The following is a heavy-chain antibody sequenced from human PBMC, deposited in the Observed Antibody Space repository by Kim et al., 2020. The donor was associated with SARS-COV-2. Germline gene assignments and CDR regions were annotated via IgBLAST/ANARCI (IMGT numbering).Heavy chain of an antibody. D-gene: IGHD4-17*01. Sequence: HNPPLKSRVTMSVDTSRNQFSLKLSSVTAADTAVYYCARYTTVTAAFDIWGQGTMVTVSS. J-gene: IGHJ3*02. V-gene: IGHV4-59*10. CDR3: ARYTTVTAAFDI.